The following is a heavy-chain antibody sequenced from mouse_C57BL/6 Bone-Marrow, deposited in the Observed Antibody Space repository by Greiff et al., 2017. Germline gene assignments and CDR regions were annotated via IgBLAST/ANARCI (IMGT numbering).Heavy chain of an antibody. CDR3: ARKTPWASYAMDY. J-gene: IGHJ4*01. Sequence: QVQLKQPGAELVKPGASVKLSCKASGYTFTSYWMHWVKQRPGQGLEWIGMIHPNSGSTNYNEKFKSKATLTVDKSSSTAYMQLSSLTSEDSAVYYCARKTPWASYAMDYWGQGTSVTVSS. D-gene: IGHD6-1*01. CDR1: GYTFTSYW. V-gene: IGHV1-64*01. CDR2: IHPNSGST.